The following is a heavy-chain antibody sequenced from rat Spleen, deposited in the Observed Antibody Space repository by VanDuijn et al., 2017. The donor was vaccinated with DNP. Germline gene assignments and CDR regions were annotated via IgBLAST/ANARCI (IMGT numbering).Heavy chain of an antibody. CDR3: ARHWNYGYNPWFAY. V-gene: IGHV5-22*01. D-gene: IGHD1-11*01. CDR1: GFNFSDYY. J-gene: IGHJ3*01. Sequence: EVQLVESGGGLVQPGRSLKLSCATSGFNFSDYYMAWVRQAPTKGLEWVAYIRYDGGTTYYGDSVKGRFTLSRDNAKSTLYLQMNSLRSEDTATYYCARHWNYGYNPWFAYWGQGTLVTVSS. CDR2: IRYDGGTT.